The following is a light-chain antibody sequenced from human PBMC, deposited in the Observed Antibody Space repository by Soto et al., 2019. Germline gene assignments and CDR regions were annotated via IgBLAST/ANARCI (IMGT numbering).Light chain of an antibody. CDR1: QTVTSNY. J-gene: IGKJ1*01. CDR3: QQYGSSPGT. V-gene: IGKV3-20*01. CDR2: GAS. Sequence: EIVLTPSPGTLSSSPGERATLSCRASQTVTSNYLAWYQQKPGQAPRLLFFGASIRATGLPDRFSGGGSGTDFTLTISRLEPEDFAVYYCQQYGSSPGTFGQGTKVEVK.